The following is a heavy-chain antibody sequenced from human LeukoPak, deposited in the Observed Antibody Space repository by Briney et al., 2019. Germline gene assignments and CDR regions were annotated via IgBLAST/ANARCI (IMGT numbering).Heavy chain of an antibody. V-gene: IGHV5-51*01. Sequence: GESLKISCKASGYTFSTYWIGWVRQMPGKGLEWMGIIYPADSDIRYSPSFQGQVTISADKSIGTAYPQWSSLKASDTAMYYCARQEYCSGGSCYTWFDPWGQGTLVTVSS. J-gene: IGHJ5*02. D-gene: IGHD2-15*01. CDR3: ARQEYCSGGSCYTWFDP. CDR1: GYTFSTYW. CDR2: IYPADSDI.